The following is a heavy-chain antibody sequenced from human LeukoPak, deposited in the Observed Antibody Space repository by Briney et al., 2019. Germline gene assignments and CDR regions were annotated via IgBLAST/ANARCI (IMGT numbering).Heavy chain of an antibody. J-gene: IGHJ4*02. V-gene: IGHV4-31*03. CDR2: IYYSGGT. CDR1: GGSISSGGYY. Sequence: SETLSLTCTVSGGSISSGGYYWSWIRQHPGKGLEWIGYIYYSGGTYYNPSLKSRVTISVDTSKNQFSLKLSSVTAADTAVYYCARGLFRAHYYDSSGRWGYFDYWGQGTLVTVSS. CDR3: ARGLFRAHYYDSSGRWGYFDY. D-gene: IGHD3-22*01.